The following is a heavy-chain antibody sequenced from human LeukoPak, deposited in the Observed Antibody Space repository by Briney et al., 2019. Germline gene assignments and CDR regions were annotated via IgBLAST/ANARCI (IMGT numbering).Heavy chain of an antibody. CDR2: MNPNSGNT. D-gene: IGHD3-10*01. CDR1: GYTFTSYD. Sequence: ASVKVSCKASGYTFTSYDNNWVRQATGQGLEWMGWMNPNSGNTGYAQKFQGRVTMTRNTSISTAYMELSSLRSEDTAVYYCARDSNYYGSGSYFDPWGQGTLVTVSS. CDR3: ARDSNYYGSGSYFDP. V-gene: IGHV1-8*01. J-gene: IGHJ5*02.